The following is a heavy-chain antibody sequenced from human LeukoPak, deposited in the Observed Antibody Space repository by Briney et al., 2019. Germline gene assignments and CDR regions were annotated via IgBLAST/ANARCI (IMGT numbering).Heavy chain of an antibody. CDR2: ISSSSSTI. CDR1: GFTFSSYS. CDR3: AREAGYRWELPYWYFDL. V-gene: IGHV3-48*01. Sequence: PGGSLRLSCAASGFTFSSYSMNWVRQAPGKGLEWVSYISSSSSTIYYADSVKGRFTISRDNAKNSLYLQMNSLRAEDTAVYYCAREAGYRWELPYWYFDLWGRGTLVTVSS. D-gene: IGHD1-26*01. J-gene: IGHJ2*01.